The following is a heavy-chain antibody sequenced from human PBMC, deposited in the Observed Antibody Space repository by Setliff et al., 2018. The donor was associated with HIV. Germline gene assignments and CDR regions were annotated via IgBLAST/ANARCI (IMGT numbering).Heavy chain of an antibody. D-gene: IGHD6-13*01. J-gene: IGHJ4*02. CDR3: AKDISSSWPYYFDD. CDR2: ISWDGGST. Sequence: GGSLRLSCAASGFTFDDYTMHWVRQAPGKGLEWVSLISWDGGSTYYADSVKGRFTISRDNSKNSLYLQMNSLRAEDTALYYCAKDISSSWPYYFDDWGQGTLVTVSS. CDR1: GFTFDDYT. V-gene: IGHV3-43D*04.